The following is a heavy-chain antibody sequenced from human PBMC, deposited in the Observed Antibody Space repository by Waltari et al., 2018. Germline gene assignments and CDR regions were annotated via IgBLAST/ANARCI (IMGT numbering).Heavy chain of an antibody. CDR2: IDGNGGGT. V-gene: IGHV3-74*01. CDR1: GFTF. J-gene: IGHJ3*02. CDR3: VRGINHAFDI. Sequence: EVQLVVSGGGSVQPGGSLRLSCAASGFTFMHWVRQAPVKGLVWVSRIDGNGGGTGYADSVKGRFTISRDNAKNTLYLQMNSLRAEDTAVYYCVRGINHAFDIWGQGTMVTVSS.